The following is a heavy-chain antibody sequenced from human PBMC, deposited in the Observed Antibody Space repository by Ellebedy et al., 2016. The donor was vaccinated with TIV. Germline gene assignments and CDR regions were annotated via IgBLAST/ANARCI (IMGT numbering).Heavy chain of an antibody. J-gene: IGHJ4*02. V-gene: IGHV1-46*04. D-gene: IGHD6-19*01. CDR3: ARARSSGWLHTPDY. Sequence: AASVKVSCKASGYTFSNYFLHCVRQAPGQGLEWMGINNPSSGSTTYAQKLQGRLTMTRDTSTSTVYMELSSLRSEDTAVYYCARARSSGWLHTPDYWGQGLLVTVSS. CDR1: GYTFSNYF. CDR2: NNPSSGST.